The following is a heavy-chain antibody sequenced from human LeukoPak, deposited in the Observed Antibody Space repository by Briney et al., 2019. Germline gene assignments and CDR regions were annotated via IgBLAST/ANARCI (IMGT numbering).Heavy chain of an antibody. J-gene: IGHJ5*02. CDR1: GFTFSSYA. Sequence: PGGSLRLSCAASGFTFSSYAMSWVRQAPGKGLEWVSAISGSGGSTYYADSVKSRFTISRDNSKNTLYLQMNSLRAEDTAVYYCAKDGIVDTATVNWFDPWGQGTLVTVSS. D-gene: IGHD5-18*01. CDR2: ISGSGGST. V-gene: IGHV3-23*01. CDR3: AKDGIVDTATVNWFDP.